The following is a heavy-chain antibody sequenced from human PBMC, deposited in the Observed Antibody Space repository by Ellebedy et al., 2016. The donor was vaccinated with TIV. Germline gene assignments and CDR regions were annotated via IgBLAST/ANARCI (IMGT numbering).Heavy chain of an antibody. CDR3: TRVSLGSSWYD. CDR1: GFSLRSYW. D-gene: IGHD6-13*01. V-gene: IGHV3-72*01. J-gene: IGHJ4*02. Sequence: GESLKISCAASGFSLRSYWMHWVRQAPGKGLEWVGLSRNKANSHSTDYAASVKGRFTISRDDSGNSLYLQMNSLKTEDTAVYYCTRVSLGSSWYDWGQGTLVTVSS. CDR2: SRNKANSHST.